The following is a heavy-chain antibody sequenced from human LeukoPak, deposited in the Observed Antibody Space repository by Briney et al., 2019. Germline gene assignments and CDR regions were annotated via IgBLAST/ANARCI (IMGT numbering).Heavy chain of an antibody. CDR2: IYPGDSDT. Sequence: GESLKISCKGSGYRFTSHWIAWVRQMPGKGLEWMGIIYPGDSDTRYSPSFQGQVTISADASINTAYLRWSSLEASDIAMYFCAFGASNWDQFDYWGQGTLVTVSS. D-gene: IGHD7-27*01. CDR1: GYRFTSHW. CDR3: AFGASNWDQFDY. J-gene: IGHJ4*02. V-gene: IGHV5-51*01.